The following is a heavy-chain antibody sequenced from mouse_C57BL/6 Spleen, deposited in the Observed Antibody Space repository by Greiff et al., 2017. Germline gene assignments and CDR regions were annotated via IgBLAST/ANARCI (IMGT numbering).Heavy chain of an antibody. CDR3: TRGSYGSSYWYFDV. CDR1: GYTFTSYW. D-gene: IGHD1-1*01. J-gene: IGHJ1*03. Sequence: DVQLQESGTVLARPGASVKMSCKTSGYTFTSYWMHWVKQRPGQGLEWIGAIYPGNSDTSYNQKFKGKAKLTAVTSASTAYMELSSLTNEDSAVYYCTRGSYGSSYWYFDVWGTGTTVTVSS. V-gene: IGHV1-5*01. CDR2: IYPGNSDT.